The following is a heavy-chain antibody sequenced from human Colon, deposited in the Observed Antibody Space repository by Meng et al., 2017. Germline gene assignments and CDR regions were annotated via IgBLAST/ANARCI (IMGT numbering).Heavy chain of an antibody. D-gene: IGHD6-19*01. J-gene: IGHJ5*02. V-gene: IGHV4-39*01. Sequence: QVQLLESGPGLGKPSQTLSLTCPVSGGSISTSGYHWGWIRQPPGKGLEWIGSIGHSGTTYYTPSLRRRVTVSIDTSKNQFSLEVTSVTAADTAVYYCVRSSGWVRTGFDPWGQGTLVTVSS. CDR1: GGSISTSGYH. CDR2: IGHSGTT. CDR3: VRSSGWVRTGFDP.